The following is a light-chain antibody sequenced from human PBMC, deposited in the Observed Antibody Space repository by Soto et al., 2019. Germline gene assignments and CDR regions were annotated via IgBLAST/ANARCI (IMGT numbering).Light chain of an antibody. V-gene: IGLV2-14*01. CDR3: ISYTSSSTLG. Sequence: QSALTQPASVSGSPGQSITISCTGTSSDVGGYNYVSWYQQHPGKAPKLMIYEVSNRSSGVSNRFSGAKSGNTASLTISGLQAEDEADYYCISYTSSSTLGFGGGTQLTVL. CDR2: EVS. CDR1: SSDVGGYNY. J-gene: IGLJ2*01.